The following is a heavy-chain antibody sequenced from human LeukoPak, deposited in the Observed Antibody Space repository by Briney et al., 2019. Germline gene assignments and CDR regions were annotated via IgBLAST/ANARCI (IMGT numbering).Heavy chain of an antibody. J-gene: IGHJ4*02. CDR3: ARLPLYGSGSYYDY. Sequence: ASVKVSCKASGYTFTSYDINWVRQATGQWLEWMGWMNPNSGNTGYAQKFQGRVTMTRNTSISTAYMELSSLRSEDTAVYYCARLPLYGSGSYYDYWGQGTLVTVSS. CDR2: MNPNSGNT. V-gene: IGHV1-8*01. D-gene: IGHD3-10*01. CDR1: GYTFTSYD.